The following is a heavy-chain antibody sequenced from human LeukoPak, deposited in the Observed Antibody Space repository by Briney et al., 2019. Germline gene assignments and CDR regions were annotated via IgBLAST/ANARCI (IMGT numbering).Heavy chain of an antibody. J-gene: IGHJ4*02. V-gene: IGHV3-23*01. D-gene: IGHD3-22*01. CDR1: GFTFSSYA. Sequence: GGSLRLSCAASGFTFSSYAMSWVRQAPGKGLEWVSAISGSGGSTYYADSVKGRFTISRDFSKNTVFLHMNSLRAEDTAMYYCARGDDSGYYDYFDYWGQGALVTVSS. CDR2: ISGSGGST. CDR3: ARGDDSGYYDYFDY.